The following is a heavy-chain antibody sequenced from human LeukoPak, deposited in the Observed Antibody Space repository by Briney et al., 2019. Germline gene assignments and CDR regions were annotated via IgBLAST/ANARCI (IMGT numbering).Heavy chain of an antibody. Sequence: SETLSLTCTVSGGSISSHYWSWIRQPPGKGLEWIAYIYDSGSTKYNPSLKSRVTISVDTSKNQFSLKLTSVTAADTAVYYCARAPEYGLYYFDYWGQGTLVTVSS. V-gene: IGHV4-59*11. CDR1: GGSISSHY. D-gene: IGHD1-14*01. CDR3: ARAPEYGLYYFDY. J-gene: IGHJ4*02. CDR2: IYDSGST.